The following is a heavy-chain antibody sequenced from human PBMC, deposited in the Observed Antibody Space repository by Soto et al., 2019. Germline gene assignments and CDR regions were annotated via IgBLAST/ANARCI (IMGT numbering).Heavy chain of an antibody. Sequence: SGPTLVNPTQTLTLTCTFSGFSLSTSGVGVGWIRQPPGKALEWLALIYWDDDKRYSPSLKSRLTITKDTSKNQVVLTMTNMDPVDTATYYCAHRQGYGSGSKYYYYYYYMDVWGKGTTVTVPS. D-gene: IGHD3-10*01. V-gene: IGHV2-5*02. CDR2: IYWDDDK. CDR1: GFSLSTSGVG. J-gene: IGHJ6*03. CDR3: AHRQGYGSGSKYYYYYYYMDV.